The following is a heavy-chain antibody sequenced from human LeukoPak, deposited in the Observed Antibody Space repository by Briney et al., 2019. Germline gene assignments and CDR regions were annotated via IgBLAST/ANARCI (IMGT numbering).Heavy chain of an antibody. Sequence: ASVKVSCKASGYTFTGYYIHWVRQAPGQGLEWMGWISTYNGYTNYAQKLQGRVTMTTDTSTSTAYMELRSLRSDDTAIYYCARRYCSGGSCDKGYNWFDPWGQGTLVTVSS. CDR1: GYTFTGYY. CDR2: ISTYNGYT. J-gene: IGHJ5*02. D-gene: IGHD2-15*01. CDR3: ARRYCSGGSCDKGYNWFDP. V-gene: IGHV1-18*04.